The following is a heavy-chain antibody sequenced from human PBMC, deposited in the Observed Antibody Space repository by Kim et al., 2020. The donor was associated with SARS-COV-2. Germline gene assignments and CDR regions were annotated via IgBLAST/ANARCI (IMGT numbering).Heavy chain of an antibody. D-gene: IGHD2-21*02. J-gene: IGHJ6*02. CDR1: GYTFTSYD. CDR3: ARGGSLWGDGYYYGMDV. Sequence: ASVKVSCKASGYTFTSYDINWVRQATGQGLEWMGWMNPNSGNTGYAQKLQGRVTMTRNTSISTAYMELSSLRSEDTAVYYCARGGSLWGDGYYYGMDVWGQGTTVTVSS. V-gene: IGHV1-8*01. CDR2: MNPNSGNT.